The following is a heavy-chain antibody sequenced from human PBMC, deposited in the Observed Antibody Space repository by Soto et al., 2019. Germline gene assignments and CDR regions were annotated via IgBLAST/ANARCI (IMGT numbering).Heavy chain of an antibody. CDR3: ARLEGLATISYYFDF. Sequence: PSETLSLTCSVSGDSINSDKYYWGWIRQPPGKGLEWIGSIYFRGNTYYNPFLQTRVTISLDKSKSQFSLKLNSVTAADSAVYFCARLEGLATISYYFDFWGQGGLVTVSS. D-gene: IGHD3-9*01. J-gene: IGHJ4*02. CDR2: IYFRGNT. V-gene: IGHV4-39*01. CDR1: GDSINSDKYY.